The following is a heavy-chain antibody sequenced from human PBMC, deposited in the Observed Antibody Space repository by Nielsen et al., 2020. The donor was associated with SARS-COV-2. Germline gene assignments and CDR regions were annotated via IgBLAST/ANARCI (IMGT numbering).Heavy chain of an antibody. CDR2: MNPNSGNT. D-gene: IGHD3-9*01. CDR1: GYSFTSYE. Sequence: ASVKVSCKASGYSFTSYEINWVRRATGQGLEWMGWMNPNSGNTGYAQKFQGRVTMTRSTSTSTAYMELHSLGSEDTAVYYCASCKGDGKYFDCEGFDYWGQGTLVTVSS. V-gene: IGHV1-8*02. J-gene: IGHJ4*02. CDR3: ASCKGDGKYFDCEGFDY.